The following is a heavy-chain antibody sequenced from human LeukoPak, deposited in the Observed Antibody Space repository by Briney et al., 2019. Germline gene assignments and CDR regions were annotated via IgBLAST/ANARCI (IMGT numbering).Heavy chain of an antibody. V-gene: IGHV4-30-2*01. J-gene: IGHJ4*02. CDR3: ARVSGYSYGYRFDY. Sequence: SETLSLTCTVSGGSISSGGYYWSWIRQPPGKGLEWIGYIYHSGSTYYNPSLKSRVTISVDRSKNQFSLKLSSVTAADTAVYYCARVSGYSYGYRFDYWGQGTLVTVSS. D-gene: IGHD5-18*01. CDR2: IYHSGST. CDR1: GGSISSGGYY.